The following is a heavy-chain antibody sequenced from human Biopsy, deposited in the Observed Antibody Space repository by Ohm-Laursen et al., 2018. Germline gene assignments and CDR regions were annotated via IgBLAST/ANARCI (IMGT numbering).Heavy chain of an antibody. Sequence: ATVKISCKASSYTFTDYNIHWMRQAPGQGLEWLGYINCKTGATNYAQKFQGTVTMTRDTSISTAYLALGSLRSADTAIYYCARDPLNGHKHFDYWGQGSLVTASS. CDR3: ARDPLNGHKHFDY. V-gene: IGHV1-2*02. D-gene: IGHD2-8*01. CDR1: SYTFTDYN. CDR2: INCKTGAT. J-gene: IGHJ4*02.